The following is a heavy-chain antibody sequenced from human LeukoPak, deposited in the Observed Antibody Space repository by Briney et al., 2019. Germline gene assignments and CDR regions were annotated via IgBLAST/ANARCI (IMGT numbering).Heavy chain of an antibody. CDR3: ARDRGHDSSGYYYYYFDY. CDR1: GGTFSSYA. V-gene: IGHV1-69*04. J-gene: IGHJ4*02. CDR2: IIPILGIA. Sequence: ASVKVSCKASGGTFSSYAISWVRQAPGQGLEWMGRIIPILGIANYAQKFQGRVTITADKSTSTAYMELSSLRSEDTAVYCCARDRGHDSSGYYYYYFDYWGQGTLVTVSS. D-gene: IGHD3-22*01.